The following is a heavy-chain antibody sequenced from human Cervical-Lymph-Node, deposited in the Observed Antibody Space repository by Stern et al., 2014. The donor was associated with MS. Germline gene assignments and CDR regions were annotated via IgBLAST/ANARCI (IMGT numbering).Heavy chain of an antibody. CDR1: GFTFSNYG. V-gene: IGHV3-33*01. J-gene: IGHJ4*02. CDR3: AREGTDGYNKVDY. CDR2: IWHAGSKR. Sequence: VQLVESGGTVVQPGRSLKLSCETSGFTFSNYGFHWVRQAPGRGLEWLAVIWHAGSKRYYADSVKGRFTISKDNSKNTLSLQMSSLRVDDTAVYYCAREGTDGYNKVDYWGQGTLVTVSS. D-gene: IGHD5-24*01.